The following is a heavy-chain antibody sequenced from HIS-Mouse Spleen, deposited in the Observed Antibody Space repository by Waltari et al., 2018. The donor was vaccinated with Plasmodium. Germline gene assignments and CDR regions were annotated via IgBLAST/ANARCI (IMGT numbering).Heavy chain of an antibody. CDR1: GGSISSYY. CDR2: IYYSGST. Sequence: QVQLQESGPGLVKPSETLSLTCTVSGGSISSYYWRWIRHPPGKGLEWIGYIYYSGSTNYNPSLKSRVTISVDTSKNQFSLKLSSVTAADTAVYYCARVPYLEWLLYFDYWGQGTLVTVSS. V-gene: IGHV4-59*01. CDR3: ARVPYLEWLLYFDY. J-gene: IGHJ4*02. D-gene: IGHD3-3*01.